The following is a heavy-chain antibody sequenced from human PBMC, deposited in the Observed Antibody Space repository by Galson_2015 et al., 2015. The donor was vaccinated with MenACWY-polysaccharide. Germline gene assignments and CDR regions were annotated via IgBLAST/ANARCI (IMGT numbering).Heavy chain of an antibody. Sequence: QSGAEVKKPGESLKISCTGSGYSFPSNWIGWVRQMPGKGLEWMGIIYPADSDTRYSPSFQGQVTISADKSISTAYLQWSSLKASDTAVYYCARLSATGTVTFDYWGQGTLVTVSS. CDR3: ARLSATGTVTFDY. CDR1: GYSFPSNW. D-gene: IGHD4-17*01. CDR2: IYPADSDT. V-gene: IGHV5-51*03. J-gene: IGHJ4*02.